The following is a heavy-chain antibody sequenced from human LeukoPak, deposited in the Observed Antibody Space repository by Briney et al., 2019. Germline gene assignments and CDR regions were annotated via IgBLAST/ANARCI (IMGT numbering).Heavy chain of an antibody. Sequence: GGSLRLSCAASGFTFSSYSMNWVRQAPGKGLEWVSFVSSSSSYIYYADSVKGRFSISRDNARNSLYLQMNSLRVEDTAVYYCARGIMTPYYMDVWGKGTTVSVSS. CDR2: VSSSSSYI. J-gene: IGHJ6*03. D-gene: IGHD3-16*01. CDR3: ARGIMTPYYMDV. CDR1: GFTFSSYS. V-gene: IGHV3-21*01.